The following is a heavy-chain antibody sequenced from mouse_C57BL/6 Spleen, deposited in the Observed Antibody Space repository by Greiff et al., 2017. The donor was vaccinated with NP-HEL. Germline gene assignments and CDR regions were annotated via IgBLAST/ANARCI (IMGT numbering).Heavy chain of an antibody. CDR2: ISDGGSYT. CDR1: GFTFSSYA. Sequence: EVNVVESGGGLVKPGGSLKLSCAASGFTFSSYAMSWVRQTPEKRLEWVATISDGGSYTYYPDNVKGRFTISRDNAKNNLYLQMSHLKSEDTAMYYCARSAPWFAYWGQGTLVTVSA. J-gene: IGHJ3*01. D-gene: IGHD6-1*01. CDR3: ARSAPWFAY. V-gene: IGHV5-4*03.